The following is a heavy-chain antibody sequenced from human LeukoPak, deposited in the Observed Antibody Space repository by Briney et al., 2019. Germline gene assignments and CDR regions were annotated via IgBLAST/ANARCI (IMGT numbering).Heavy chain of an antibody. D-gene: IGHD3-10*01. Sequence: RPSETLSLTCTVSGGSISSSSYYWGWIRQPPGKGLEWIGSIYYSGSTYYNPSLKGRVTISVDTSKNQFSLKLSSVTAADTAVYYCASPRGGAGRLFDYWGQGTLVTVSS. CDR2: IYYSGST. CDR1: GGSISSSSYY. CDR3: ASPRGGAGRLFDY. V-gene: IGHV4-39*01. J-gene: IGHJ4*02.